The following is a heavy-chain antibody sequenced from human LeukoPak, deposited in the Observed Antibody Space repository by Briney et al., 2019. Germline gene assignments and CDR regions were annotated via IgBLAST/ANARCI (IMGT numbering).Heavy chain of an antibody. D-gene: IGHD1-26*01. CDR2: ISSDESIT. CDR1: GFTFSNYW. Sequence: GGSLRLSCAASGFTFSNYWMHWVRQAPGKGLVWVSRISSDESITSYADSVKGRFTISRDNAKNTLFLQMNGLRAEDTAVYYCARDSIVGATGDAFDIWGQGTMVTVSS. J-gene: IGHJ3*02. V-gene: IGHV3-74*01. CDR3: ARDSIVGATGDAFDI.